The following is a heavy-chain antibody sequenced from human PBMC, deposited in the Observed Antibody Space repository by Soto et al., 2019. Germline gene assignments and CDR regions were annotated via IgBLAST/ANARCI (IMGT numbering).Heavy chain of an antibody. CDR1: GGSVSSGSYY. CDR3: ARESELSCS. CDR2: IYYSGST. V-gene: IGHV4-61*01. Sequence: KPSETLSLTCTVSGGSVSSGSYYWSRIRQPPGKGLEWIGYIYYSGSTNYNPSLKSRVTISVDTSKNQSSLKLSSVTAADTAVYYCARESELSCSWGQGTLVTVSS. J-gene: IGHJ5*02. D-gene: IGHD3-16*02.